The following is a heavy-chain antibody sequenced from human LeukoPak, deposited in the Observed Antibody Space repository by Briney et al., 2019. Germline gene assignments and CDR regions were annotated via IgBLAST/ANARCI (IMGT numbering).Heavy chain of an antibody. CDR2: IYYTGTT. CDR1: GGSISSYY. J-gene: IGHJ4*02. Sequence: SETLSLTCTASGGSISSYYWSWLRQPPGRGLEWIGYIYYTGTTNYNPSLKSRVAISVDTSKNQFSLKLSSVTAADTAVYYCVRDKGDVTRSSSERFDYGGQGTLVSVSS. D-gene: IGHD4-17*01. CDR3: VRDKGDVTRSSSERFDY. V-gene: IGHV4-59*01.